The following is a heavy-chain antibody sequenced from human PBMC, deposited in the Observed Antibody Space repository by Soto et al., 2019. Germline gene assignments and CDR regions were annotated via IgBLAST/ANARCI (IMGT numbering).Heavy chain of an antibody. V-gene: IGHV1-18*04. D-gene: IGHD5-12*01. CDR2: IKPDNGDT. CDR3: ATYYDSGFDA. CDR1: GYPFSKYG. Sequence: QLQLVQSGAEVERPGASVRVSCKAYGYPFSKYGISWIRQAPGQGLEWMGWIKPDNGDTNYAQKFQGRVTMTTDTSSNTDYMELRSLRSDDTAVYYCATYYDSGFDAWGQGTLVSVSS. J-gene: IGHJ5*02.